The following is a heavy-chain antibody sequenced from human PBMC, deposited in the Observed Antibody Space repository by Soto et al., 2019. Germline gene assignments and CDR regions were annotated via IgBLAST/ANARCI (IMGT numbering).Heavy chain of an antibody. D-gene: IGHD2-21*01. CDR3: YWAPCRKASYSVAAFDF. V-gene: IGHV5-51*01. CDR2: IYPGDSGT. Sequence: PGESLKISCEGSGYSFTTYWIAWVRQMPGKGLEWMGIIYPGDSGTRYSPSFQGQVTISADKSISTAYLQWSSLKASDSALYYCYWAPCRKASYSVAAFDFWGQGTLVT. CDR1: GYSFTTYW. J-gene: IGHJ4*02.